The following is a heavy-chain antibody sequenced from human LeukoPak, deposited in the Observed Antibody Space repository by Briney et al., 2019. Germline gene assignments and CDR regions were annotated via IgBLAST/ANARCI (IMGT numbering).Heavy chain of an antibody. V-gene: IGHV4-38-2*02. CDR2: IYHSGST. Sequence: SETLSLTCTVSGYSISSGYYWGWIRQPPGKGLEWIGSIYHSGSTYYNPSLKSRVTISVDRSKNQFSLKLSSVTAADTAVYYCTRVWDSSGPNWFDPWGQGTLVTVSS. D-gene: IGHD6-19*01. J-gene: IGHJ5*02. CDR1: GYSISSGYY. CDR3: TRVWDSSGPNWFDP.